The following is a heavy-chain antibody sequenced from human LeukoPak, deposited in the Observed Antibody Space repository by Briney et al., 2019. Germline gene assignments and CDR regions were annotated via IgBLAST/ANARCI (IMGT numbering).Heavy chain of an antibody. CDR2: INTNTGNP. J-gene: IGHJ4*02. Sequence: VASVKVSCKASGYTFTSYAMNWVRQAPGQGLEWMGWINTNTGNPTYAQGFTGRFVFSLDTSVSTAYLQISSLKAEDTAVYYCATGQQINFWSGYIPAHWGQGTLVTVSS. V-gene: IGHV7-4-1*02. CDR3: ATGQQINFWSGYIPAH. D-gene: IGHD3-3*01. CDR1: GYTFTSYA.